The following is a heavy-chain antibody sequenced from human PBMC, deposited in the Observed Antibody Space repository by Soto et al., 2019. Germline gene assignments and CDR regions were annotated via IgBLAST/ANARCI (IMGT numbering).Heavy chain of an antibody. J-gene: IGHJ3*02. Sequence: QVQQQQWGARLLKPSETLSLTCAEYGRSMSGYNWSWLRRSPVRGLEWIGEIGPTGDTNYGPSFMSRVTVSVDTSKYELCLRLTQVTAADTATYLCARNGVGFGFDIWGLGTMVSVSS. D-gene: IGHD3-10*01. CDR2: IGPTGDT. CDR1: GRSMSGYN. V-gene: IGHV4-34*02. CDR3: ARNGVGFGFDI.